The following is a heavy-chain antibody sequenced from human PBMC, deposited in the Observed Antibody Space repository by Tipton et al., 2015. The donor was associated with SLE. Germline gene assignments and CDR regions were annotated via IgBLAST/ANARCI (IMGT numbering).Heavy chain of an antibody. Sequence: QLVQSGAEVKKPGSSVKASCKASGGTFSSYTISWVRQAPGQGLEWMGRIIPIIGTANYAQKFQGRVRITADESTSTAYMELSSLRSEDTAVYYCARDGASGSLPPWGQGTLVTVSS. CDR1: GGTFSSYT. J-gene: IGHJ5*02. D-gene: IGHD1-26*01. CDR2: IIPIIGTA. V-gene: IGHV1-69*11. CDR3: ARDGASGSLPP.